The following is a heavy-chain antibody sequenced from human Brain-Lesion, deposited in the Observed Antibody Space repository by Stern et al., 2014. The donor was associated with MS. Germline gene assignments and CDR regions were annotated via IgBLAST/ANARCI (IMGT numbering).Heavy chain of an antibody. CDR1: GFTFSQAW. J-gene: IGHJ4*02. V-gene: IGHV3-15*01. CDR2: IKSRTDGGTA. CDR3: VAGAQLWL. Sequence: VQLVQSGGGLVKSGGSLRLSCAASGFTFSQAWMGWVRQVPGKGLVWVGHIKSRTDGGTANYAASVKDRFTVSRDNSANMLYLQMNSLTIEDTAVYYCVAGAQLWLWGQGTLVTVSS. D-gene: IGHD1-1*01.